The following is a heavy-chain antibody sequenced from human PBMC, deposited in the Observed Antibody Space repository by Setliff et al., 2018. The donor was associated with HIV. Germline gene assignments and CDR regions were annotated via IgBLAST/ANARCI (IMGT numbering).Heavy chain of an antibody. D-gene: IGHD1-26*01. CDR1: GGTFSSYA. CDR3: ARRGGGGTTSLVGLDY. Sequence: GASVKVSCKASGGTFSSYAISWVRQAPGQGLEWMGGIIPIFGTANYAQKFQGRVTITADESTSTAYMELTSLRSGDTAVYYWARRGGGGTTSLVGLDYWGQGTLVTVSS. J-gene: IGHJ4*02. V-gene: IGHV1-69*13. CDR2: IIPIFGTA.